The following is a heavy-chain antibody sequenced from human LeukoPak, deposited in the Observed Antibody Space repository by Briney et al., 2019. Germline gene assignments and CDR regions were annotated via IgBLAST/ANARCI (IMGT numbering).Heavy chain of an antibody. Sequence: GSLRLSCAASGFTFSSYWMHWVRQAPGKGLVWVSRINSDGSSTSYADSVKGRFTISGDNAKNTLYLQMNSLRAEDTAVYYCTRTPRSSLNAFDIWGQGTMVTVSS. V-gene: IGHV3-74*01. D-gene: IGHD6-6*01. CDR1: GFTFSSYW. CDR3: TRTPRSSLNAFDI. CDR2: INSDGSST. J-gene: IGHJ3*02.